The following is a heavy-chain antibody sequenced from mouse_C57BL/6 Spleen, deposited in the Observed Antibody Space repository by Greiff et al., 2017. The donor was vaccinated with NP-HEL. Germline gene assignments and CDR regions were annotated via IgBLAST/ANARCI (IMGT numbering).Heavy chain of an antibody. V-gene: IGHV1-59*01. D-gene: IGHD2-5*01. Sequence: VKLQQPGAELVRPGTSVKLSCKASGYTFTSYWMHWVKQRPGQGLEWIGVIDPSDSYTNYNQKFKGKATLTVDTSSSTAYMQLSSLTSEDSAVYYCARGSNGDAMDYWGQGTSVTVSS. CDR2: IDPSDSYT. CDR3: ARGSNGDAMDY. CDR1: GYTFTSYW. J-gene: IGHJ4*01.